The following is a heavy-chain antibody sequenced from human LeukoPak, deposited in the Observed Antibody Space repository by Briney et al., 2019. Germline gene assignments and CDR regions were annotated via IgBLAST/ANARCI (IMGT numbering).Heavy chain of an antibody. V-gene: IGHV4-39*01. CDR2: IYYSGST. CDR3: ASQGGYSYDPVSFFDY. CDR1: GGSISSSSYY. Sequence: SETLSLTCTVSGGSISSSSYYWGWIRQPPGKGLEWIGSIYYSGSTYYNPSLKSRLTISVDTSKNQFSLKLSSVTAADTAVYYCASQGGYSYDPVSFFDYWGQGTLVTVSS. D-gene: IGHD5-18*01. J-gene: IGHJ4*02.